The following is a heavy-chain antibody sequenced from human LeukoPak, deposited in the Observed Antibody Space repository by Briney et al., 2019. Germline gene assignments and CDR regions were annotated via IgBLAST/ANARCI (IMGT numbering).Heavy chain of an antibody. J-gene: IGHJ4*02. CDR2: ISSSGSTI. V-gene: IGHV3-11*04. Sequence: GGSLRLSCAASGFTVNNNYMSWIRQAPGKGLEWVSYISSSGSTIYYADSVKGRFTISRDNAKNSLYLQMNSLRAEDTAVYYCARDKLRFLEGAFDYWGQGTLVTVSS. D-gene: IGHD3-3*01. CDR3: ARDKLRFLEGAFDY. CDR1: GFTVNNNY.